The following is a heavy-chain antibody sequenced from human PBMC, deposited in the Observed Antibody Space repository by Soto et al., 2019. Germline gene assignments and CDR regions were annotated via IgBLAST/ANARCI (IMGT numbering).Heavy chain of an antibody. CDR1: VGSFSCYY. D-gene: IGHD2-2*01. V-gene: IGHV4-34*01. CDR2: INNSGST. J-gene: IGHJ5*02. CDR3: ERGGGDIVVVPAATKYNWFDP. Sequence: SLTCGVYVGSFSCYYWTLIRQPPGKGLEWIGEINNSGSTKDNPSLKSRDTISVDTSKNQCSLKLSSVTAAGTGVYYCERGGGDIVVVPAATKYNWFDPWGQGTLVTVSS.